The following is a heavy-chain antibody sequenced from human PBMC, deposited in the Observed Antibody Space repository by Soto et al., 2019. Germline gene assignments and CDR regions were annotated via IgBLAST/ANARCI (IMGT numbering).Heavy chain of an antibody. CDR1: GYSFTSYW. V-gene: IGHV5-10-1*01. CDR2: IDPSDSYT. Sequence: ISCKGSGYSFTSYWISWVRQMPGKGLGWMGRIDPSDSYTNYSPSFQGHVTISADKSISTAYLQWSSLKASDTAMYYCAILPTVTYYYYGMDVWGQGTTVTVS. CDR3: AILPTVTYYYYGMDV. J-gene: IGHJ6*02. D-gene: IGHD4-17*01.